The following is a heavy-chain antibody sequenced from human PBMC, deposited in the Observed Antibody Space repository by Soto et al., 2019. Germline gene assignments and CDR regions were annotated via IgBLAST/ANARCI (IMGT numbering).Heavy chain of an antibody. D-gene: IGHD1-26*01. CDR1: GFTFSSYS. Sequence: GGSLRFSCAASGFTFSSYSMHWVRQAPGKGLEWVSYISPSSSSIYYADSVKGRFTISRDNAKNSMYLQMNSLRAEDTAVYYCARGSGSYYLHWGQGTLVTVSS. V-gene: IGHV3-48*04. J-gene: IGHJ4*02. CDR3: ARGSGSYYLH. CDR2: ISPSSSSI.